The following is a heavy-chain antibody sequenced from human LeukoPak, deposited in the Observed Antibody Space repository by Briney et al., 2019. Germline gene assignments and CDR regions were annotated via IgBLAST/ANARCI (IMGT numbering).Heavy chain of an antibody. CDR3: AAFYGHERNFDN. Sequence: PGGSLRLSCAASGFTFSSYAMSWVRQAPGKGLEWVSAISGSGGSTYYADSVKGRFTISRDNSKNTLYLQMNSLRAEDTAVYYCAAFYGHERNFDNWGQGTLVTVSS. CDR2: ISGSGGST. J-gene: IGHJ4*02. V-gene: IGHV3-23*01. CDR1: GFTFSSYA. D-gene: IGHD4-17*01.